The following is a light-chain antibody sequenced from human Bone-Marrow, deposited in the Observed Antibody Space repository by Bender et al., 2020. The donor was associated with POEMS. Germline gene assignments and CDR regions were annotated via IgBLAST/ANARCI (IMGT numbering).Light chain of an antibody. CDR1: SSDIGGYNY. Sequence: QSALTQPASVSGSPGQSITISCTGTSSDIGGYNYFYCYQQHPAKAPNLIIYDVSDRPSGVSNRFSGSESGNTASLTISGLQAEDEADYYCCSYAVSSAFHWVFGGGTKLTVL. CDR3: CSYAVSSAFHWV. CDR2: DVS. J-gene: IGLJ3*02. V-gene: IGLV2-14*01.